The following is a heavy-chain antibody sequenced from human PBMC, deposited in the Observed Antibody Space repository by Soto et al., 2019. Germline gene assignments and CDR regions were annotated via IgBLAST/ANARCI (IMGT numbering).Heavy chain of an antibody. D-gene: IGHD4-17*01. J-gene: IGHJ6*02. CDR3: ASLPLAYGGNYYYYGMDV. Sequence: ASVQVSFKASGYTFTGYYMHWVRQAPGQGLEWMGWINPNSGGTNYAQKFQGRVTMTRDTSISTAYMELSRLRSDDTAVYYCASLPLAYGGNYYYYGMDVWGQGTTVTVSS. CDR1: GYTFTGYY. V-gene: IGHV1-2*02. CDR2: INPNSGGT.